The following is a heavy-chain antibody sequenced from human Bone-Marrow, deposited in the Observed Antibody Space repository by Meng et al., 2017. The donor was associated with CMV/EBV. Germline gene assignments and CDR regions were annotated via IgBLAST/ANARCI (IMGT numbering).Heavy chain of an antibody. CDR1: GFTFSSYA. J-gene: IGHJ5*02. CDR2: ISYDGSNK. D-gene: IGHD1-7*01. CDR3: ARGELELRGAFDP. V-gene: IGHV3-30*04. Sequence: GGSLRLSCAASGFTFSSYAMHWVRQAPGKGLEWVAVISYDGSNKYYADSVKGRFTISRDNSKNTLYLQMNSLRAEDTAVYYCARGELELRGAFDPWGQGTLVTVS.